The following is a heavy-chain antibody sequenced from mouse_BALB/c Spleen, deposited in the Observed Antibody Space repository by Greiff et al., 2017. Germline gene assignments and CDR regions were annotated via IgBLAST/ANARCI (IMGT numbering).Heavy chain of an antibody. Sequence: EVQLQQSGPGLVKPSQSLSLTCTVTGYSITSDYAWNWIRQFPGNKLEWMGYISYSGSTSYNPSLKSRISITRDTSKNQFFLQLNSVTTEDTATYYCARSPYGNYGAMDYWGQGTSVTVSS. J-gene: IGHJ4*01. D-gene: IGHD2-1*01. CDR1: GYSITSDYA. CDR3: ARSPYGNYGAMDY. CDR2: ISYSGST. V-gene: IGHV3-2*02.